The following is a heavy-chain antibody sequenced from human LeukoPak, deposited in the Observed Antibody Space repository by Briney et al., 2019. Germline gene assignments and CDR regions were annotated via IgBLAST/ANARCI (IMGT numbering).Heavy chain of an antibody. CDR2: IGRSGANS. CDR3: AKLQTAVVPAATLGLDS. J-gene: IGHJ4*02. D-gene: IGHD2-2*01. V-gene: IGHV3-23*01. Sequence: PGGSLRLSCAASGFTFNKYAMSWVRQSPGKGLEWVSAIGRSGANSYYATSVKGRFSVSRDNTKNTFHLQMNSLRAEDTAIYCCAKLQTAVVPAATLGLDSWGQGTLVTVSS. CDR1: GFTFNKYA.